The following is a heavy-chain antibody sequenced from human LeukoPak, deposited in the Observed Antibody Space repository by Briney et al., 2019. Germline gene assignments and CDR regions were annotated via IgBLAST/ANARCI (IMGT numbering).Heavy chain of an antibody. Sequence: SVKVSCKASGGTFSSYAISWVRQAPGQGLEWMGGIIPIFGTANYAQKFQGRVTITTDESTSTAYMELSSLRSEDTAVYYRARDVGYIAAAGTSTWGQGTLVTVSS. CDR2: IIPIFGTA. D-gene: IGHD6-13*01. J-gene: IGHJ5*02. CDR1: GGTFSSYA. CDR3: ARDVGYIAAAGTST. V-gene: IGHV1-69*05.